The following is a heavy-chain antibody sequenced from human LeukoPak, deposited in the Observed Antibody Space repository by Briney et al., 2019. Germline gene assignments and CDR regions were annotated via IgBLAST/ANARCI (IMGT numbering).Heavy chain of an antibody. D-gene: IGHD3-16*02. CDR1: GYTFTSYG. V-gene: IGHV1-18*01. Sequence: ASVKVSCKASGYTFTSYGISWVRQAPGQGLEWMGWISAYNGNTNYAQKLQGRVTMTTDTSTSTAYMELRSLRSEDTAVYYCARLTFGGVIAHFDYWGQGTLVTVSS. J-gene: IGHJ4*02. CDR3: ARLTFGGVIAHFDY. CDR2: ISAYNGNT.